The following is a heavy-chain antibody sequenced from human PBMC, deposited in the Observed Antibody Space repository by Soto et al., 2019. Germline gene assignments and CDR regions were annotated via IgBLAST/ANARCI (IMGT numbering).Heavy chain of an antibody. V-gene: IGHV3-23*01. D-gene: IGHD2-2*01. CDR3: AKARCSTTNCYVPDY. J-gene: IGHJ4*02. CDR1: GFTCSTYT. Sequence: GGSLRLSGAAAGFTCSTYTMSWVRQAPGKGLEWVSAISGSGGSPSYADSVQGRFTISRDNPKNTLYLQMNSLRAEDTAMYYCAKARCSTTNCYVPDYWGQGTLVTVSS. CDR2: ISGSGGSP.